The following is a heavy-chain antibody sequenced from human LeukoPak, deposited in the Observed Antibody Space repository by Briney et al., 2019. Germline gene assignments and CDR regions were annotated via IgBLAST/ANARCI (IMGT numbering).Heavy chain of an antibody. CDR2: IIPIFGTA. CDR1: GGTFSSYA. Sequence: SVKVSCKASGGTFSSYAISWVRQAPGQGLEWMGGIIPIFGTANYAQKFQGRVTITADESTSTAYMELSSLRSEDTAVYYCARTIVVTYNWFDPWGQGTLVTVSS. J-gene: IGHJ5*02. D-gene: IGHD2-15*01. V-gene: IGHV1-69*13. CDR3: ARTIVVTYNWFDP.